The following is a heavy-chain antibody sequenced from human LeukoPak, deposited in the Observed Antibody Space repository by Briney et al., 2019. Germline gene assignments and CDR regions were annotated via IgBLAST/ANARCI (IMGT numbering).Heavy chain of an antibody. V-gene: IGHV3-30*18. CDR2: ISYDGSNK. CDR1: GFTFSSYG. Sequence: GGSLRLSCAASGFTFSSYGMHWVRQAPGKGLEWVAVISYDGSNKYYADSVKGRFTISRDNSKNTLYLQMSSLRAEDTAVYYCAKDQRVVVVAADFDYWGQGTLVTVSS. D-gene: IGHD2-15*01. J-gene: IGHJ4*02. CDR3: AKDQRVVVVAADFDY.